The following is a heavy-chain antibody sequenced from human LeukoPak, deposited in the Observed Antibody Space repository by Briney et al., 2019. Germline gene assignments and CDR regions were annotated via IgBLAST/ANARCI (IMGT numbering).Heavy chain of an antibody. V-gene: IGHV1-69*01. J-gene: IGHJ3*02. CDR1: GCTFSSYT. CDR2: IIPIFGTT. D-gene: IGHD2-21*01. CDR3: ARGWQLGGDLGDAFDI. Sequence: ASVTVSCKSSGCTFSSYTITWVRQAPGQGLEWMGGIIPIFGTTNYAQKFQGRVTITADESTSTAYMELSSLRSEDTAVYYCARGWQLGGDLGDAFDIWGQGTMVTVSS.